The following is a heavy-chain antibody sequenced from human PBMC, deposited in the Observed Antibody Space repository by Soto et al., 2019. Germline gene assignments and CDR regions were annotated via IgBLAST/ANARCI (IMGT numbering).Heavy chain of an antibody. CDR3: ARRGGPYGSGSYYSRNYYYYYMDV. J-gene: IGHJ6*03. CDR1: GGSFSGYY. CDR2: INHSGST. V-gene: IGHV4-34*01. D-gene: IGHD3-10*01. Sequence: PSETQSLTCAVYGGSFSGYYWSWIRQPPGKGLEWIGEINHSGSTNYNPSLKSRVTISVDTSKNQFSLKLSSVTAADTAVYYCARRGGPYGSGSYYSRNYYYYYMDVWGKGTTVTVSS.